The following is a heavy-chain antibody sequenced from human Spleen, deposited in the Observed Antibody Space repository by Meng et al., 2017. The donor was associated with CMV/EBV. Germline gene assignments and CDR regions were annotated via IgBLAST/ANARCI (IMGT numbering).Heavy chain of an antibody. J-gene: IGHJ4*02. CDR1: GFTCNSYW. CDR3: ASGSKTHFDY. CDR2: IKQDGSEK. Sequence: LACAGCGFTCNSYWMSWVGQDPGKGLEWVANIKQDGSEKYYVESVKGRFTISRDKAKNSLYLQMNSLRAEDTAVYYCASGSKTHFDYWGQGTLVTVSS. V-gene: IGHV3-7*01. D-gene: IGHD5-24*01.